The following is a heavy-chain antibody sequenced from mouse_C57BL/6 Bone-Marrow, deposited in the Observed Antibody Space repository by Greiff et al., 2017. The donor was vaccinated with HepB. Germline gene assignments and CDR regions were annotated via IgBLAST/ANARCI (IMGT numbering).Heavy chain of an antibody. Sequence: VQLQQSGAELVRPGASVKLSCTASGFNIKDDYMHWVKQRPEQGLEWIGWINPENGDTEYASKFQGKATITADTSSNTAYLQLSSLTSEDTAVYYCTTRNLLWFYYAMDYWGQGTSVTVSS. D-gene: IGHD2-2*01. V-gene: IGHV14-4*01. CDR3: TTRNLLWFYYAMDY. J-gene: IGHJ4*01. CDR1: GFNIKDDY. CDR2: INPENGDT.